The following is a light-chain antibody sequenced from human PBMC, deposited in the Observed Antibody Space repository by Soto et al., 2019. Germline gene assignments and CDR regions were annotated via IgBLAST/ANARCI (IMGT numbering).Light chain of an antibody. J-gene: IGKJ2*01. CDR2: AAS. V-gene: IGKV1-39*01. Sequence: DIQMTQSPSSLSASVRDTVTITCRASQSSSVHLNWYQQKPGEVLKLLIHAASKLHSGVPSRFSGSGSETDFALTISSLQPEDFATYYCQQSYITPYAFGQGTRLEIK. CDR1: QSSSVH. CDR3: QQSYITPYA.